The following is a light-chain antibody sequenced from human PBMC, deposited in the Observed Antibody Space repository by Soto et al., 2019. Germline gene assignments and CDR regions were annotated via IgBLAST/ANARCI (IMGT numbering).Light chain of an antibody. Sequence: EIVMTQSPATLSVSPGERATLSCRASQSVSSNLAWYQQKPGQAPRLLIYGASTRATGIPARFSGSGSGTEFTLTISSLQSEDFATYYCQQYDSYFWTFGQGTKVDIK. V-gene: IGKV3-15*01. CDR2: GAS. J-gene: IGKJ1*01. CDR3: QQYDSYFWT. CDR1: QSVSSN.